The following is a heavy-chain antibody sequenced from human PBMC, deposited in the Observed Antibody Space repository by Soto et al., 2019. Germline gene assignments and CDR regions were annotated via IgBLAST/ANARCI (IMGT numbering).Heavy chain of an antibody. D-gene: IGHD3-22*01. CDR3: ARERVQKPRLTMTRRLTRSYYFDY. V-gene: IGHV4-34*01. CDR2: INHSGST. J-gene: IGHJ4*02. Sequence: SETLSLTCAVYGGSFSGYYWSWIRQPPGKGLEWIGEINHSGSTNYNPSLKSRVTISVDTSKNQFSLKLSSVTAADTAVYYCARERVQKPRLTMTRRLTRSYYFDYWGQGTLVTVSS. CDR1: GGSFSGYY.